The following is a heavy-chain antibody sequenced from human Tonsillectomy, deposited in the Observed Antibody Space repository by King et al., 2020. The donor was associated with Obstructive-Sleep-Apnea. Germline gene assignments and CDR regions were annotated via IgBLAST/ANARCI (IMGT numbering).Heavy chain of an antibody. D-gene: IGHD6-13*01. CDR3: ARGSGAAAVNWFDP. J-gene: IGHJ5*02. V-gene: IGHV4-34*01. Sequence: VQLQQWGAGLLKPSETLSLTCAVSGGSFSDYYWTWIRQPPGKGLEWIGEINHSGNTNSNPSLKSRVTISVDTSNNQFSLKLSSVTAADTAVYYCARGSGAAAVNWFDPWGQGTLVTVSS. CDR2: INHSGNT. CDR1: GGSFSDYY.